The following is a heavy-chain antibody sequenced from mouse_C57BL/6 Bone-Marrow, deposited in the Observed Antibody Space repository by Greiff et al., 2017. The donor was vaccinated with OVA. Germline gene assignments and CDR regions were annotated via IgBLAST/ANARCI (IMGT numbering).Heavy chain of an antibody. CDR2: IYPRSGNT. D-gene: IGHD1-1*01. CDR1: GYTFTSYG. V-gene: IGHV1-81*01. J-gene: IGHJ3*01. CDR3: ARYPYYGSSYGVAY. Sequence: VKLVESGAELARPGASVKLSCKASGYTFTSYGISWVKQRTGQGLEWIGEIYPRSGNTYYNEKFKGKATLTADKSSSTAYMELRSLTSEDSAVYFCARYPYYGSSYGVAYWGQGTLVTVSA.